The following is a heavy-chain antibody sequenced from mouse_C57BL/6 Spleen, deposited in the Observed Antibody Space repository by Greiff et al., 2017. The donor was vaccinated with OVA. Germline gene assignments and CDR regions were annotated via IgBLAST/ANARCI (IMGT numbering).Heavy chain of an antibody. Sequence: QVQLQQPGAELVKPGASVKMSCKASGYTFTSYWITWVKQRPGQGLEWIGDIYPGSGSTTYNEKFKSKATLTVDTSSSTAYMQLSSLTSEDSAVYYCARSAARGDDAMDYWGQGTSVTVSS. CDR2: IYPGSGST. CDR3: ARSAARGDDAMDY. CDR1: GYTFTSYW. D-gene: IGHD3-1*01. J-gene: IGHJ4*01. V-gene: IGHV1-55*01.